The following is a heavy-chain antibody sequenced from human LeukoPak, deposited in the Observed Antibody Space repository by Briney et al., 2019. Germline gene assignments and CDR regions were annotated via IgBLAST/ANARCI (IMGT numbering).Heavy chain of an antibody. CDR2: INWNGGST. V-gene: IGHV3-20*01. D-gene: IGHD6-13*01. CDR1: GFTFDDYD. CDR3: AREVGSSWFYDAFDV. J-gene: IGHJ3*01. Sequence: PGGSLRLSCAASGFTFDDYDMSWVCQAPGKGLEWVSGINWNGGSTGYADSVKGRFTISRDNAKNSLYLQMNSLRAEDTALYHCAREVGSSWFYDAFDVWGQGTMVTVSS.